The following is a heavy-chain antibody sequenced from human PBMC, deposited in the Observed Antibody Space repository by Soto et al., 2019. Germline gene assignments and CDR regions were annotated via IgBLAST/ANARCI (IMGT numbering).Heavy chain of an antibody. CDR1: GGTFSDYA. V-gene: IGHV1-69*06. CDR3: ARDRIPLRLGKYSSNGMDV. D-gene: IGHD3-16*01. CDR2: IVPRFGSP. J-gene: IGHJ6*02. Sequence: QVQLVQSGAEMRKPGSSLRVSCKASGGTFSDYAFSWVRQAPGQGLERMGGIVPRFGSPNYAQKFGGRVTITADTSSSTVYMALSSLRFDDTAVYFCARDRIPLRLGKYSSNGMDVWGQGTTIIVSS.